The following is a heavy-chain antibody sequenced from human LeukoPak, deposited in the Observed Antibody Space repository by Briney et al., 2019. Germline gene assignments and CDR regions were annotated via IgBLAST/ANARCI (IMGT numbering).Heavy chain of an antibody. CDR1: GYTFTSYD. CDR3: ARGPASSSSSYWFDP. V-gene: IGHV1-8*01. Sequence: ASVKVSCKASGYTFTSYDINWVRQATGQGLEWMGWMNPNSGNTGYAQKFQGRVTMTRNTPISTAYMELSSLRSEDTAVYYRARGPASSSSSYWFDPWGQGTLVTVSS. CDR2: MNPNSGNT. D-gene: IGHD6-6*01. J-gene: IGHJ5*02.